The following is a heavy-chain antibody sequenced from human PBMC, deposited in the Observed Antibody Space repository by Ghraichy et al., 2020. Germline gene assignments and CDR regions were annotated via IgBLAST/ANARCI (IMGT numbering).Heavy chain of an antibody. Sequence: GESLNISCAASGFTFSSYGMHWVRQAPGKGLEWVAFIRYDGSNKYYADSVKGRFTISRDNSKNTLYLQMNSLRAEDTAVYYCAKVEMRGGLHWGQGTLVTVSS. J-gene: IGHJ4*02. CDR2: IRYDGSNK. V-gene: IGHV3-30*02. CDR3: AKVEMRGGLH. D-gene: IGHD1-26*01. CDR1: GFTFSSYG.